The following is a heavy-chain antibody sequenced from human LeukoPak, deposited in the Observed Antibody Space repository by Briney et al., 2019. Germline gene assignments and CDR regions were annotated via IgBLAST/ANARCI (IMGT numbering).Heavy chain of an antibody. J-gene: IGHJ6*02. CDR3: SSPIHYGDYDYYYGMDV. V-gene: IGHV3-73*01. CDR1: GFTFSGST. Sequence: GGSLGLSCAASGFTFSGSTMHWVRQASGKGLEWVGRIRSKANSYATAYAASVKGRFTISRDDSKNTAYLQMNSLKTEDTAVYYCSSPIHYGDYDYYYGMDVWGQGTTVTVSS. D-gene: IGHD4-17*01. CDR2: IRSKANSYAT.